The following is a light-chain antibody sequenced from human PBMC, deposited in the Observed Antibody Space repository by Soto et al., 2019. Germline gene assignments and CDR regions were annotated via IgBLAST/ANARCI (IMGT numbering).Light chain of an antibody. V-gene: IGLV4-69*01. J-gene: IGLJ2*01. CDR3: PTWGTGRVV. Sequence: QPVLTQSPSASASLGASGKLTCTLSSGHSSYAIAWHQQPPEKGPRYLMKLNNDGSHSKGDGITDRFSGSSSGAERYLTSYSHQSEDAADSCCPTWGTGRVVFGGGAKLTVL. CDR1: SGHSSYA. CDR2: LNNDGSH.